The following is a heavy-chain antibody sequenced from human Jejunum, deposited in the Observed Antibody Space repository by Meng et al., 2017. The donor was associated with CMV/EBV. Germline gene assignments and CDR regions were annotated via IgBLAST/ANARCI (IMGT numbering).Heavy chain of an antibody. V-gene: IGHV3-7*01. D-gene: IGHD3-3*01. J-gene: IGHJ5*02. CDR2: IKQDGREK. CDR3: VRDQKHALDLWSGYRGSWGSDWFDP. Sequence: WVRRAPRKGLEWVANIKQDGREKNYVDSVKGRFTISRDNAKNSLYLQVNSLRAEDTAVYYCVRDQKHALDLWSGYRGSWGSDWFDPWGQGTLVTVSS.